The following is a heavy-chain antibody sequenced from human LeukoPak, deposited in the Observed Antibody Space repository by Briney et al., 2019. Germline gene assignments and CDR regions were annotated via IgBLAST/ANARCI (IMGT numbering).Heavy chain of an antibody. Sequence: GGSLRLSCAASGFTFSSYAMSWVRQAPGKGLEWVSAISGSGGSRYYADSVKARFTISRDNSKNTLYLQMNSLRAEDTAVYYCAKSASLGYCSGGSCYFDYWGQGTLVTVSS. J-gene: IGHJ4*02. CDR1: GFTFSSYA. CDR2: ISGSGGSR. CDR3: AKSASLGYCSGGSCYFDY. V-gene: IGHV3-23*01. D-gene: IGHD2-15*01.